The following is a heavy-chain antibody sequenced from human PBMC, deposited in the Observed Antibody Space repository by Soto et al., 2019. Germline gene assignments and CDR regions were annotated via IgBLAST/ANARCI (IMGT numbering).Heavy chain of an antibody. Sequence: PGRSLRLSCAASGFTFGNYGMHRVRQPPGKGLEWMSSILYDGRDKYYADSVKGRFTISRDGSKNTLYLQMDSLRPEDTAVNYRAKWGEVSHDQGGNYQSGMDVWGQGTTVTVCS. V-gene: IGHV3-30*18. CDR3: AKWGEVSHDQGGNYQSGMDV. J-gene: IGHJ6*02. CDR2: ILYDGRDK. D-gene: IGHD3-16*01. CDR1: GFTFGNYG.